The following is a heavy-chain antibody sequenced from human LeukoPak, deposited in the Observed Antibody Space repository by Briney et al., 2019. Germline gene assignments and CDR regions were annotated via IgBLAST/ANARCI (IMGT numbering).Heavy chain of an antibody. CDR2: IYHSGSP. CDR3: AYNRNFALDN. J-gene: IGHJ4*02. V-gene: IGHV4-4*02. D-gene: IGHD1-14*01. Sequence: SETLSLTCAVSGVSISSNNWWGWVRQPPGKGLEWIGEIYHSGSPNYNPSLKSRVTISVDKSRNHFSLKLTSVTAADTAVYYCAYNRNFALDNWGQGTLVTVSS. CDR1: GVSISSNNW.